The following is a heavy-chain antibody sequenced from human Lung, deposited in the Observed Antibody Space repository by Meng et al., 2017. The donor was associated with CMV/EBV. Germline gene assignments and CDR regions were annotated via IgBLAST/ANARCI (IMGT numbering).Heavy chain of an antibody. J-gene: IGHJ4*02. CDR3: ARVGGCSGGGCYHRLFDY. V-gene: IGHV4-30-4*01. D-gene: IGHD2-15*01. Sequence: QGAGPGFVIPPHPLSLTSIVPGASTSSGDYSWSWIRQPPGKGLEWIGYIYYTGSTYYNPSLKSRVIISVDTSKNQFSLKLNSVTAADTAVYYCARVGGCSGGGCYHRLFDYWGQGTLVTVSS. CDR1: GASTSSGDYS. CDR2: IYYTGST.